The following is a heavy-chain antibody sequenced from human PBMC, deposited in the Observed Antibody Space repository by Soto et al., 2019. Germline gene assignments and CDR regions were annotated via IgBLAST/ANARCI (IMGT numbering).Heavy chain of an antibody. J-gene: IGHJ5*02. D-gene: IGHD2-15*01. CDR2: ISSSSSTI. CDR3: ARGGYTYSCSGGSCYPNWFDP. V-gene: IGHV3-48*01. Sequence: GGSLILSGAGPGLTFSSYSMKWVRQAPGNEQEWVSYISSSSSTIYYADSVKGRFTISRDNAKNSLYLQMNSLRAEDTAVYYCARGGYTYSCSGGSCYPNWFDPWGQGTLVTVSS. CDR1: GLTFSSYS.